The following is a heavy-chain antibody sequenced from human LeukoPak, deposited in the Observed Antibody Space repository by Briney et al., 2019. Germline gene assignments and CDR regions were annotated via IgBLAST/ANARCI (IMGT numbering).Heavy chain of an antibody. Sequence: GGSLRLSCAASGFTLSRSAMHWGRQAPGKGLEWVAVIWSDGTTEKYADSEKGRFTISISTSPNTLFLQMPSLRAEDTALYYCARAGGHCSSTPCYINWFDPWGQGTLVTVSS. CDR1: GFTLSRSA. CDR3: ARAGGHCSSTPCYINWFDP. D-gene: IGHD2-2*02. CDR2: IWSDGTTE. J-gene: IGHJ5*02. V-gene: IGHV3-33*02.